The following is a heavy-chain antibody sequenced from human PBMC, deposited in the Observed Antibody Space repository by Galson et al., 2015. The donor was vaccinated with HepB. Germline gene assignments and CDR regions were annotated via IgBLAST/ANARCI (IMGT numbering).Heavy chain of an antibody. J-gene: IGHJ5*02. CDR1: GYTFTSYA. D-gene: IGHD2-2*01. CDR3: ARDLGYCSSTSCYRVGVSWFDP. V-gene: IGHV7-4-1*02. CDR2: INTNTGNP. Sequence: SVKVSCKASGYTFTSYAMNWVRQAPGQGLEWMGWINTNTGNPTYAQGFTGRFVFSLDTSVSTAYLQISSLKAEDTAVYYCARDLGYCSSTSCYRVGVSWFDPWGQGTLVTVSS.